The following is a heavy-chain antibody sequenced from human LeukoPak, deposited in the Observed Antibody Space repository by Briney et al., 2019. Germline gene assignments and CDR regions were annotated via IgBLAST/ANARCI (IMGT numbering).Heavy chain of an antibody. D-gene: IGHD2-15*01. J-gene: IGHJ4*02. V-gene: IGHV3-23*01. Sequence: PGGSLRLSCAASGFTFSSYAMSWVRQAPGEGLEWVSAISGSGGSTYYADSVKGRFTISRDNSKNTLYLQMNSLRAEDTAVYYCATTRSQGGPSLDYWGQGTLVTVSS. CDR2: ISGSGGST. CDR1: GFTFSSYA. CDR3: ATTRSQGGPSLDY.